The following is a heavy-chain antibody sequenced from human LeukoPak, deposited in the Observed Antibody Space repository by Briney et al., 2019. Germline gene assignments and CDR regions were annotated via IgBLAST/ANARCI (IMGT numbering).Heavy chain of an antibody. D-gene: IGHD3-22*01. CDR3: ARDPPPDDTSGYLDY. CDR2: IKQDASRI. V-gene: IGHV3-7*04. Sequence: GGSLRLSCSASGFXFSNCWMTWVRQAPGKGLEWVANIKQDASRIYYVDSVKGRFTISRDNAKNSLYLQMNSLRAEDTAVYYCARDPPPDDTSGYLDYWGQGAPVTVSS. CDR1: GFXFSNCW. J-gene: IGHJ4*02.